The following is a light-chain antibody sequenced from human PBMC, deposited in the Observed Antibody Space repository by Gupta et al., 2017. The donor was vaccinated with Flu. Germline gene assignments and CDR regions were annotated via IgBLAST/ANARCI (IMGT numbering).Light chain of an antibody. Sequence: VGDRVTITCRASQSISSWLAWYQQKPGKAPKLLIYKAPTLEGGVPSRFSGSASGTEFTLTISSLQPDDFATYYCQQYNSPWTFGQGTKVQIK. J-gene: IGKJ1*01. CDR1: QSISSW. CDR3: QQYNSPWT. CDR2: KAP. V-gene: IGKV1-5*03.